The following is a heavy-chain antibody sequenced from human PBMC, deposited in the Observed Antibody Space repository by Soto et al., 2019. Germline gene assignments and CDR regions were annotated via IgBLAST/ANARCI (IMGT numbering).Heavy chain of an antibody. CDR1: GGSFSGYY. D-gene: IGHD3-16*02. J-gene: IGHJ6*02. V-gene: IGHV4-34*01. CDR2: INHSGST. Sequence: SETLSLTCAVYGGSFSGYYWSWIRQPPGKGLEWIGEINHSGSTNYNPSLKSRVTISVDTSKNQFSLKLSSVTAADTAVYYCARRSYRPPLKGYYWGQGTTVTVSS. CDR3: ARRSYRPPLKGYY.